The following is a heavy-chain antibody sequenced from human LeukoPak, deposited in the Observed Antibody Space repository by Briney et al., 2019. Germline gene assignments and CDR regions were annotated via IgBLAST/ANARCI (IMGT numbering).Heavy chain of an antibody. CDR1: GDSISSRSYY. CDR3: ARGLIKGLAVAGTG. D-gene: IGHD6-19*01. J-gene: IGHJ4*02. V-gene: IGHV4-39*01. CDR2: AFYSGSTSGST. Sequence: PSETLSLTCIVSGDSISSRSYYWGWIRQPPGKGLEWIASAFYSGSTSGSTYYNPSLKSRVTISVDASKNQFSLKLSSVTAADTAVYYCARGLIKGLAVAGTGWGQGTLVTVSS.